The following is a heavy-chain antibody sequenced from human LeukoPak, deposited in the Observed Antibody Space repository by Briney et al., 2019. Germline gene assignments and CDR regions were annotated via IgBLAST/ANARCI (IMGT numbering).Heavy chain of an antibody. V-gene: IGHV4-39*01. Sequence: PSETLSLTCTVSDGSISSSSYYWGWIRQPPGKGLEWIGSIYYSGSTYYNPSLKSRVSISVDTSKNQLSLKLSSVTAADTAVYYCARSYCSSTCYAVGAFDIWGQGTMVTVSS. CDR2: IYYSGST. CDR1: DGSISSSSYY. J-gene: IGHJ3*02. CDR3: ARSYCSSTCYAVGAFDI. D-gene: IGHD2-2*01.